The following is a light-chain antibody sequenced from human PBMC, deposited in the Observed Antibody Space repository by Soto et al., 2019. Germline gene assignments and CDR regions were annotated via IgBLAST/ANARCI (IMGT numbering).Light chain of an antibody. Sequence: EIVLTQSPGTLSLSPGERATLSCRASQSVSSSYLAWYQQKPGQAPRLLIYGASSMATGIPDRFSGSGSETDITLSISRLEHEYVAVYYCEQYGSSPRTGGQGIKVEI. CDR1: QSVSSSY. V-gene: IGKV3-20*01. J-gene: IGKJ1*01. CDR3: EQYGSSPRT. CDR2: GAS.